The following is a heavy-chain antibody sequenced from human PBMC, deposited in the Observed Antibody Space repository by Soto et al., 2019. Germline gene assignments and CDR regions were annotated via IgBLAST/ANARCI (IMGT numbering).Heavy chain of an antibody. CDR2: IIPMLGTA. Sequence: SVKVSCKASGGTFSSYAISWVRQAPGQGLEWMGGIIPMLGTANYAQKFQGRVTITADESTSTAYMELSSLRSEDTAVYYCASRYSYGYFDYWGQGTLVTVSS. CDR3: ASRYSYGYFDY. CDR1: GGTFSSYA. J-gene: IGHJ4*02. V-gene: IGHV1-69*13. D-gene: IGHD5-18*01.